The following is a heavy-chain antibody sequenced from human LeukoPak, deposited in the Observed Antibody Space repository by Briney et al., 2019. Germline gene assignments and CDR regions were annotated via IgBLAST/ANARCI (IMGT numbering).Heavy chain of an antibody. CDR1: GGTFSSYA. J-gene: IGHJ4*02. V-gene: IGHV1-69*04. Sequence: SVKVSCKASGGTFSSYAISWVRQAPGQGLEWMGRIIPILGIANYAQKFQGRVTITADKSTSTAYMELSSLRSADTAVYYCARGYCSGGSCYSDGFDYWGQGTLVTVSS. CDR2: IIPILGIA. D-gene: IGHD2-15*01. CDR3: ARGYCSGGSCYSDGFDY.